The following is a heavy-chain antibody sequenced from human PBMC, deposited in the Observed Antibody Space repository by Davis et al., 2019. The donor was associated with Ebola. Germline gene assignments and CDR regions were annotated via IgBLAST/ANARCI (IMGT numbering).Heavy chain of an antibody. J-gene: IGHJ4*02. D-gene: IGHD3-3*01. V-gene: IGHV4-30-4*01. Sequence: PSETLSLTCTVSGGSISSGDYYWSWIRQPPGKGLEWIGYIYYSGSTYYNPSLKSRVTISVETSKNQFSLKLSSVTAADTAVYYCATQRLRFLEWLGGPFDYWGQGTLVTVSS. CDR1: GGSISSGDYY. CDR2: IYYSGST. CDR3: ATQRLRFLEWLGGPFDY.